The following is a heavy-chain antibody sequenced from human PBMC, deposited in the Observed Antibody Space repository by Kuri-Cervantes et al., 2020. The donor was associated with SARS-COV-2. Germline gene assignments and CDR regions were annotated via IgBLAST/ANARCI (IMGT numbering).Heavy chain of an antibody. Sequence: GGSLRLSCAASGFTFSSSWMTWVRQAPGKGLEWVANIKQDGSEKYHLDSVKGRLTISRDNAKNSLFLQMNSLRAEDTAVYYCARSRGYYDSSGQARHLIYFWGQGTQVTVSS. V-gene: IGHV3-7*03. CDR2: IKQDGSEK. CDR1: GFTFSSSW. CDR3: ARSRGYYDSSGQARHLIYF. D-gene: IGHD3-22*01. J-gene: IGHJ4*02.